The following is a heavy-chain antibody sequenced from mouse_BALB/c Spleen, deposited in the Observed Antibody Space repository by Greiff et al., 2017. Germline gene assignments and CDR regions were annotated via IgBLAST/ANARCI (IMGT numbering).Heavy chain of an antibody. J-gene: IGHJ3*01. CDR3: AREREFITTATTFAY. D-gene: IGHD1-2*01. Sequence: VQLQQSGPELVKPGASVKISCKASGYSFTGYFMNWVMQSHGQSLEWIGRINPYNGDTFYNQKFKGKATLTVDKSSSTAHMELRSLASEDSAVYYCAREREFITTATTFAYWGQGTLVTVSA. CDR1: GYSFTGYF. V-gene: IGHV1-20*02. CDR2: INPYNGDT.